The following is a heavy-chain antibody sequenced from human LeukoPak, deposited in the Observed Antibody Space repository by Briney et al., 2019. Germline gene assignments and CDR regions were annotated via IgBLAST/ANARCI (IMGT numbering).Heavy chain of an antibody. D-gene: IGHD1-1*01. CDR1: GFTFSSYA. J-gene: IGHJ4*02. CDR3: AKDGGTVCHVINYSFDS. V-gene: IGHV3-30*18. CDR2: MCSDGSDK. Sequence: GRSLRLSCAASGFTFSSYAMHWVRQAPGKGLEWVAIMCSDGSDKYHVNSVEGRFTISRDTSKNTLYLQMNNLRTEDTAVYYCAKDGGTVCHVINYSFDSWGQGTLVTVSS.